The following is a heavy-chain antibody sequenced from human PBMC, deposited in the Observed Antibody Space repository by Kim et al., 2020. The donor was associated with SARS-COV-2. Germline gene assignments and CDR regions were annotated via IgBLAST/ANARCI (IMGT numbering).Heavy chain of an antibody. CDR3: VREPGS. J-gene: IGHJ5*02. CDR2: INSDGSST. V-gene: IGHV3-11*01. CDR1: GFSFSDYY. Sequence: GGSLRLSCAASGFSFSDYYMNWIRQAPGKGLEWVAYINSDGSSTEYADSVNGRFTISRDNAKKTLYLQMNRLTPEDTAVYYCVREPGSWGQGTLVTVSS.